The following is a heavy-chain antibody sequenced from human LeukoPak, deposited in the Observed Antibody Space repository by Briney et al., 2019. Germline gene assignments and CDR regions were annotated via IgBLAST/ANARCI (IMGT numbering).Heavy chain of an antibody. CDR3: ARDQGYGGNWHSAFDI. D-gene: IGHD4-23*01. J-gene: IGHJ3*02. Sequence: PGGSLRLSCAASGFTFSSYAMHWVRQAPGKGLEWVAVISYDGSNKYYADSVKGRFTISRDNSKNTLYLQMNSLRAEDTAAYYCARDQGYGGNWHSAFDIWGQGTMVTVSS. V-gene: IGHV3-30*04. CDR2: ISYDGSNK. CDR1: GFTFSSYA.